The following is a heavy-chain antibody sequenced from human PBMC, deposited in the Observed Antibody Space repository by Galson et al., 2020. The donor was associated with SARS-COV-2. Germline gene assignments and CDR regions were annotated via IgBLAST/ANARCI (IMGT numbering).Heavy chain of an antibody. CDR2: ISSSSSTI. V-gene: IGHV3-48*04. CDR3: ARDNDYDSSGLPYY. D-gene: IGHD3-22*01. Sequence: GESLKISCAASGFTFSSYSMNWVRQAPGKGLEWVSYISSSSSTIYYADSVKGRFTISRDNAKNSLYLQMNSLRAEDTAVYYCARDNDYDSSGLPYYWGQGTLVTVSS. J-gene: IGHJ4*02. CDR1: GFTFSSYS.